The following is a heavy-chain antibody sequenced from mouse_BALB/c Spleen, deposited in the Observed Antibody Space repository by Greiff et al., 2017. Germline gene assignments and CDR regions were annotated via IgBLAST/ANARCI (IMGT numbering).Heavy chain of an antibody. D-gene: IGHD2-1*01. Sequence: EVQLQQSGPELMKPGASVKISCKASGYSFTSYYMHWVKQSHGKSLEWIGYIDPFNGGTSYNQKFKGKATLTVDKSSSTAYMHLSSLTSEDSAVYYCARTHYGKHGFYYYAMDYWGQGTSVTVSS. CDR3: ARTHYGKHGFYYYAMDY. CDR2: IDPFNGGT. CDR1: GYSFTSYY. V-gene: IGHV1S135*01. J-gene: IGHJ4*01.